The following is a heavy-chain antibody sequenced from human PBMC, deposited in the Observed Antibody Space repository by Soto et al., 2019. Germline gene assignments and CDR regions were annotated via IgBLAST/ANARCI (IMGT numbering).Heavy chain of an antibody. V-gene: IGHV3-7*05. CDR1: GFTFGSYW. D-gene: IGHD3-16*01. Sequence: EVQLVESGGGLVQPGGSLTLSCAASGFTFGSYWMGWVRQAPGKGLEWVATIKQDGSEKYYMDSVKGRFTISRDNAKKSLYLQMTSLRADDPALYYCVRTGDDYWGQGTLVTVSS. J-gene: IGHJ4*02. CDR3: VRTGDDY. CDR2: IKQDGSEK.